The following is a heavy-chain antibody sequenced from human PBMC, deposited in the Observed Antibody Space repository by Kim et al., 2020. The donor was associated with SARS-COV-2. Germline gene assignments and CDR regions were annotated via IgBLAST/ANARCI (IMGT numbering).Heavy chain of an antibody. CDR1: GGSISSSLYY. CDR2: IYYSGST. V-gene: IGHV4-39*01. D-gene: IGHD3-22*01. CDR3: ARGGYYYDSSGLRGDGFDP. Sequence: SETLSLTCTVSGGSISSSLYYWGWIRQPPGKGLEWIGSIYYSGSTYYNPCLKSRVTISVDTSKSQFSLKLSSVTAADTAVYYCARGGYYYDSSGLRGDGFDPWGQGALVIVSS. J-gene: IGHJ5*02.